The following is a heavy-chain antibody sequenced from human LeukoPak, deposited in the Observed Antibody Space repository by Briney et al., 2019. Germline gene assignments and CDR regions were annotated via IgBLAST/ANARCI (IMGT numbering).Heavy chain of an antibody. Sequence: KAGGPLRLSCAVCGYSISSGYYWGWIRQPLGKGLEWIGSIYHSGSTYYNPSLKSPVTISVDTSKNQFSLKLSSVTAADTAVYYCARTGEQTTVLNWFDPWGQGTLVTVSS. J-gene: IGHJ5*02. CDR2: IYHSGST. V-gene: IGHV4-38-2*01. D-gene: IGHD4-11*01. CDR1: GYSISSGYY. CDR3: ARTGEQTTVLNWFDP.